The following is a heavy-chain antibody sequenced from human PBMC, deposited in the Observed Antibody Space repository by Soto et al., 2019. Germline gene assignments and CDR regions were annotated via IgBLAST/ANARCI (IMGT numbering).Heavy chain of an antibody. Sequence: SETLSLTCTVSGGSISDYYWTWIRQPPGKGLEWIGYVYYSGSTNYNPSLKSRVTISVDTSKNQFSLKLNSVTAADTAVYFCARDGHTWYSGSYHAYWGQGNLVTVS. CDR1: GGSISDYY. J-gene: IGHJ4*02. D-gene: IGHD1-26*01. CDR2: VYYSGST. CDR3: ARDGHTWYSGSYHAY. V-gene: IGHV4-59*01.